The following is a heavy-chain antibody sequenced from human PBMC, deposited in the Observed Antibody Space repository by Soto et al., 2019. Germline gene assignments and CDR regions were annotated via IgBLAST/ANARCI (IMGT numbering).Heavy chain of an antibody. CDR2: IYYSGST. J-gene: IGHJ6*02. D-gene: IGHD3-10*01. CDR3: ARVGLGRIWFGELFPYGMDV. V-gene: IGHV4-61*08. Sequence: PSETLSLTCTVSGVSISSGDYYWSWIRQPPGKGLEWIGYIYYSGSTNYNPSLKSRVTISVDTSKNQFSLKLSSVTAADTAVYYCARVGLGRIWFGELFPYGMDVWGQGTTVTVSS. CDR1: GVSISSGDYY.